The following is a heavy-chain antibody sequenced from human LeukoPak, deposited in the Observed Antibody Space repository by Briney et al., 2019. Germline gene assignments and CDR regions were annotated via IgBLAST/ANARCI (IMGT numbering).Heavy chain of an antibody. CDR1: GGSMSSGSYY. Sequence: TSETPSLTCSVSGGSMSSGSYYWSWIRQHPGKGLEWIGYIYYSGSAGYNPSLKSRVTMLVETSKNQFSLKLSSVTAADTAVYYCARGEKRFLERFLDTFDICGQGTMVTVSS. V-gene: IGHV4-31*03. CDR3: ARGEKRFLERFLDTFDI. J-gene: IGHJ3*02. CDR2: IYYSGSA. D-gene: IGHD3-3*01.